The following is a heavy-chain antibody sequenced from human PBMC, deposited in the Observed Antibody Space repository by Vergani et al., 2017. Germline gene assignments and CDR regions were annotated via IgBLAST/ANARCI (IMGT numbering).Heavy chain of an antibody. CDR1: GFTFNRDA. V-gene: IGHV3-30-3*01. CDR2: IAYDGIDK. CDR3: ARENHGDYIPGED. J-gene: IGHJ4*02. Sequence: QVQLVESGGGVVQPGRSLRLSCATSGFTFNRDAMHWVRQAPGKGLEWVAVIAYDGIDKFYADSVRGRFTISRDNSKNTLYLQMNSLRAEYSALYYCARENHGDYIPGEDWGQGTLVTVSS. D-gene: IGHD4-17*01.